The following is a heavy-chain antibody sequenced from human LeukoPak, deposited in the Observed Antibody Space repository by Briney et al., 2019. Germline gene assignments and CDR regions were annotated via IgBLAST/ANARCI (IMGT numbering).Heavy chain of an antibody. J-gene: IGHJ5*02. D-gene: IGHD3-3*01. CDR2: INPSGGST. Sequence: ASVKVSCNASGYTFTSYYMHWVRQAPGQGLEWMGIINPSGGSTSYAQKFQGRVTMTRDMSTSTVYMELSSLRSEDTAVYYCARRLRERIFGVGGDWFDPWGQGTLVTVSS. V-gene: IGHV1-46*01. CDR1: GYTFTSYY. CDR3: ARRLRERIFGVGGDWFDP.